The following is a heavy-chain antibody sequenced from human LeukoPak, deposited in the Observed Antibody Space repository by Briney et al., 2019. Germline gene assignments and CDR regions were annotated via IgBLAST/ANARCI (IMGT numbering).Heavy chain of an antibody. Sequence: GGSLRLSCAASGFTFSTSGMSWVRQAPGKGVEWVSSISDSGDYTYYADSVEGRFSISKDNSKNTLYLHMDRLRAEDTAVYYCAKDQRPRGNYGYFDYWGQGALVTVSS. CDR1: GFTFSTSG. J-gene: IGHJ4*02. V-gene: IGHV3-23*01. CDR3: AKDQRPRGNYGYFDY. CDR2: ISDSGDYT. D-gene: IGHD1-26*01.